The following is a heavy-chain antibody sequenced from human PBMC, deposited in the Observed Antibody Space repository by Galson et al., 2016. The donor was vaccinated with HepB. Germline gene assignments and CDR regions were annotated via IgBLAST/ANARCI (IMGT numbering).Heavy chain of an antibody. CDR2: IFYSGST. J-gene: IGHJ3*01. CDR3: ARHRTQWGEEAFDV. D-gene: IGHD3-16*01. V-gene: IGHV4-39*01. CDR1: GGSITRSTYY. Sequence: LSLTCTVSGGSITRSTYYWDWIRQPPGKGLEWIGGIFYSGSTYYNPSLKSRVTISVDTSKNQFSLKLTSVTAAADTAVYYCARHRTQWGEEAFDVWGQGSMVTVSS.